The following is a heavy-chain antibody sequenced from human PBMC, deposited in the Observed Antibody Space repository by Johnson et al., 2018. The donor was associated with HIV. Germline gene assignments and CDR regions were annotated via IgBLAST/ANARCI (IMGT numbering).Heavy chain of an antibody. J-gene: IGHJ3*02. Sequence: QVQLVESGGGVVQPGRSLRLSCAASGFIFSNYGMHWVRQAPGKGLEWVAVVSDDGSNTYYSDSLKGRFTISRDNSKNTLDLQMNSLRGEDTAVYYCATRDPTHRPGVFDIWGQGTMVTVSS. CDR1: GFIFSNYG. CDR3: ATRDPTHRPGVFDI. V-gene: IGHV3-30*03. CDR2: VSDDGSNT. D-gene: IGHD1-14*01.